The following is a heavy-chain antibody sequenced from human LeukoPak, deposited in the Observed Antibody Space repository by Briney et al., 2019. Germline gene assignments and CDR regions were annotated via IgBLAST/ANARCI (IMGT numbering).Heavy chain of an antibody. Sequence: SETLSLTCTVSGGSISSGDYYWSWIRQPPGKGLEWIGYIYYSGSTYYNPSLKSRVTISVNTSKNQFSLKLSSVTAAGTAVYYCARVVVMRGRWLDYWGQGTLVTVSS. J-gene: IGHJ4*02. CDR2: IYYSGST. CDR3: ARVVVMRGRWLDY. V-gene: IGHV4-30-4*01. CDR1: GGSISSGDYY. D-gene: IGHD3-22*01.